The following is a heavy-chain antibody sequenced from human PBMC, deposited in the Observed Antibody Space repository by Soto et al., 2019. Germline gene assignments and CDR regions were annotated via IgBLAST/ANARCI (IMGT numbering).Heavy chain of an antibody. CDR3: ARHDCSSTSCYPGFLDS. CDR1: GHTFTSHA. V-gene: IGHV1-3*01. J-gene: IGHJ4*02. CDR2: INAGNGNT. D-gene: IGHD2-2*01. Sequence: QVQLVQSGAEVKKPGASVKVSCKASGHTFTSHAVHLVRQAPGQRHEWMGWINAGNGNTEYSLNFEGRVTITRDTYAHTAYMELSSLRSEDTAVYYCARHDCSSTSCYPGFLDSLGQGTLVTVS.